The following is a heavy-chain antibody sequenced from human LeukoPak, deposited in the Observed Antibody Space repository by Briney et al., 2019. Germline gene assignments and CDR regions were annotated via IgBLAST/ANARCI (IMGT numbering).Heavy chain of an antibody. J-gene: IGHJ5*02. CDR3: ARGPRYDILTGYGQGWFDP. CDR2: IYHSGST. Sequence: SETLSLTCAVSGGSISSSNWWSWVRQPPGKGLEWIGEIYHSGSTNYNPSLKSRVTISVVKSKNQFSLKLSSVTAADTAVYYCARGPRYDILTGYGQGWFDPWGQGTLVTVSS. D-gene: IGHD3-9*01. V-gene: IGHV4-4*02. CDR1: GGSISSSNW.